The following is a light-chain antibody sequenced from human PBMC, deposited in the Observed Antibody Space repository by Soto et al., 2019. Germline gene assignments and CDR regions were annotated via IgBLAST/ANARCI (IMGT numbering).Light chain of an antibody. J-gene: IGKJ2*01. Sequence: DIQMTQPPSTLSASVGDRVTTPFRASQSISSWLAWYQQKPGQAPKLLIYKASTLESGVPSRFSGGGIGTEFSLSISSLQPDDFATYYCQQYSTYPYIFGQGTKVDIK. V-gene: IGKV1-5*03. CDR2: KAS. CDR3: QQYSTYPYI. CDR1: QSISSW.